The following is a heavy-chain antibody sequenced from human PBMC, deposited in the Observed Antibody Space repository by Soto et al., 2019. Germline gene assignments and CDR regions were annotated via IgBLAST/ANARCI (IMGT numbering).Heavy chain of an antibody. Sequence: QMQLVQSGPEVKKPGTSVKVSCKASGFTFTSSAVQWVRQARGQRLEWIGWIVVGSGNTNYAQKFQERVTITRDMSTSTAYMELSSLRSEDTAVYYCAADPPELLWFGEPIDAFDIWGQGTMVTVSS. CDR2: IVVGSGNT. CDR3: AADPPELLWFGEPIDAFDI. D-gene: IGHD3-10*01. CDR1: GFTFTSSA. V-gene: IGHV1-58*01. J-gene: IGHJ3*02.